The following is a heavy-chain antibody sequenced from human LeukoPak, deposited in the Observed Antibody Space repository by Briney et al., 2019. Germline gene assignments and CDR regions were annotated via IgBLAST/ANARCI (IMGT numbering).Heavy chain of an antibody. D-gene: IGHD3-22*01. CDR1: GGSFSGYY. V-gene: IGHV4-34*01. CDR2: INHSGST. J-gene: IGHJ4*02. CDR3: ARGRDYYDSTGYYY. Sequence: PSETLSLTCAVYGGSFSGYYWSWVRQPPGKGLEWIGEINHSGSTNYNPSLKSRVTISVDTSKNQFSLKLSSVTAADTAVYNCARGRDYYDSTGYYYWGQGTLVTVSS.